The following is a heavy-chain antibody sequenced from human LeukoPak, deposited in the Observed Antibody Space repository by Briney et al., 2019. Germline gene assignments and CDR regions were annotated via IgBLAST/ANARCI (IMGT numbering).Heavy chain of an antibody. CDR3: ARDRYYYAH. V-gene: IGHV4-59*01. D-gene: IGHD1-14*01. J-gene: IGHJ4*02. Sequence: SETLSLTCTVSGGSISSYYWSWIRQPPGKGLEWIGYIYYSGSTNYNPSLKSRVTISVDTSKNQFSLKLSSVTAADTAVCYCARDRYYYAHWGQGTLVTVSS. CDR1: GGSISSYY. CDR2: IYYSGST.